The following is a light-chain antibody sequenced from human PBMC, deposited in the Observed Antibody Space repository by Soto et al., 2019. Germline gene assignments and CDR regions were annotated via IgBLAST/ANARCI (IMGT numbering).Light chain of an antibody. CDR1: RRVSSY. CDR2: DAS. J-gene: IGKJ4*01. CDR3: QKYNSAPLT. V-gene: IGKV3-11*01. Sequence: ETVLTQSPATLSLSPGEIATLSCSASRRVSSYLAWYQQKAGQAPRLLIYDASNRAAGTPARFSGSGSGTDFTLTISSLQPEDAATYYCQKYNSAPLTCGGGTKVDIK.